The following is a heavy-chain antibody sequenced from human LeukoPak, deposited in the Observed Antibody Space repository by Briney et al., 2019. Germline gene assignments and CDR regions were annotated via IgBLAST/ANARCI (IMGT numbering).Heavy chain of an antibody. CDR1: GGSISSSSYY. Sequence: KSSETLSLTCTVSGGSISSSSYYWGWIRQPPGKGLGWIGSIYYSGSTYYNPSLKSRVTISVDTSKNQFSLKLSSVTAADTAVYYCARLSSSAQGWGQGTLVTVSS. CDR2: IYYSGST. D-gene: IGHD6-13*01. J-gene: IGHJ4*02. V-gene: IGHV4-39*01. CDR3: ARLSSSAQG.